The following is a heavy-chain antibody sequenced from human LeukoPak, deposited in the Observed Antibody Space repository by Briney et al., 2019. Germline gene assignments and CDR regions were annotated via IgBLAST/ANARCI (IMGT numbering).Heavy chain of an antibody. Sequence: GGSLRLSCAASGFTFSSNWMSWVRQSPGKGPEWVANINEDGSWKNHVGSVEGRFTISRDNAKNSLHLQMNGLRVEDTAIYYCTRNQNWGQGTLVTVSS. CDR1: GFTFSSNW. CDR3: TRNQN. V-gene: IGHV3-7*01. CDR2: INEDGSWK. J-gene: IGHJ4*02.